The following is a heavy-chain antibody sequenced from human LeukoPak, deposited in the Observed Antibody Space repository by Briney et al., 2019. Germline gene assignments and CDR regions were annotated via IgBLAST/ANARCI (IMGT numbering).Heavy chain of an antibody. CDR2: ISSSGGGT. CDR1: GFTFSSYV. V-gene: IGHV3-23*01. D-gene: IGHD3-9*01. CDR3: ARDASLYYDILTGSYNKAFDI. Sequence: GGSLRLSCAASGFTFSSYVMTWVRQAPGKGLEWVSAISSSGGGTNYADSVKGRFTISRDNSKNTLYLQMNSLRAEDTAVYYCARDASLYYDILTGSYNKAFDIWGQGTMVTVSS. J-gene: IGHJ3*02.